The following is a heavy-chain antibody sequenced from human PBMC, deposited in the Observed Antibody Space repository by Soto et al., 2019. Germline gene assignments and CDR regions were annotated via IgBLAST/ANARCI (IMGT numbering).Heavy chain of an antibody. CDR3: ARGTPGYCTNGVCYNWFDP. V-gene: IGHV1-69*13. CDR2: IIPIFGTA. J-gene: IGHJ5*02. CDR1: GGTFSSYA. D-gene: IGHD2-8*01. Sequence: ASVKVSCKASGGTFSSYAISWVRQAPGRGLEWMGGIIPIFGTANYAQKFQGRVTITADESTSTAYMELSSLRSEDTAVYYCARGTPGYCTNGVCYNWFDPWGQGTLVTVSS.